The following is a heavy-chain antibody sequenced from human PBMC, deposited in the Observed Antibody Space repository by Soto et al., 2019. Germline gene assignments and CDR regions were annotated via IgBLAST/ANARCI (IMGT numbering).Heavy chain of an antibody. Sequence: ASETLSLACTVSGGSISSGDYYWSWIRQPPGKGLEWIGYIYYSGSTYYNPSLKSRVTISVDTSKNQFSLKLSSVTAADTAVYYCARVVIYYGSGSYYEENWFDPWGQGTLVTVSS. CDR2: IYYSGST. CDR3: ARVVIYYGSGSYYEENWFDP. CDR1: GGSISSGDYY. V-gene: IGHV4-30-4*01. D-gene: IGHD3-10*01. J-gene: IGHJ5*02.